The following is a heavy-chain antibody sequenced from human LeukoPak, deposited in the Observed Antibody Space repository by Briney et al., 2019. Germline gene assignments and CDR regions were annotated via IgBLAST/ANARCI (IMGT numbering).Heavy chain of an antibody. V-gene: IGHV3-7*01. CDR3: ARETRGSYVPGLDS. J-gene: IGHJ4*02. CDR1: GFTLSNHW. D-gene: IGHD1-26*01. Sequence: GGSLRLSCAASGFTLSNHWISWVRQAPGKGLEWVANIKLDGSEKYYVNSVKGRFTISRDNAKNSLNLQMNSLRAEDTAIYYCARETRGSYVPGLDSWGQGTLVTVSS. CDR2: IKLDGSEK.